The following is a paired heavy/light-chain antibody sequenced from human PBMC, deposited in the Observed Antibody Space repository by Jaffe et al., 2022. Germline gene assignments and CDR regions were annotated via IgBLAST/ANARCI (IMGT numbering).Heavy chain of an antibody. CDR1: GFIFSDYA. J-gene: IGHJ2*01. CDR3: TRSRLALDSPAGWSFFDV. Sequence: EVLLVESGGDLVLPGQSLRLSCSTSGFIFSDYAISWVRQVPGKGLEWLSLIRNKAYAGTTASAAPLAGRAIISRDDSKSIAYLQINSLTTEDTGVYFCTRSRLALDSPAGWSFFDVWGRGTVVTVS. CDR2: IRNKAYAGTT. D-gene: IGHD1-7*01. V-gene: IGHV3-49*04.
Light chain of an antibody. CDR2: DAS. CDR1: QSVSNY. CDR3: QQRSVWPLT. V-gene: IGKV3-11*01. Sequence: EIVLTQSPATLSLSPGESATLSCRASQSVSNYLGWYQQKPGQAPRLLMSDASKRAPGIPARFSGSGSGTDFTLIISSLEPEDSAVYYCQQRSVWPLTFGGGTKVEIK. J-gene: IGKJ4*01.